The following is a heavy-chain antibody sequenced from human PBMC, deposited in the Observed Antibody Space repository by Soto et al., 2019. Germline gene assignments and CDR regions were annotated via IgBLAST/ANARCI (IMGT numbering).Heavy chain of an antibody. V-gene: IGHV1-18*01. D-gene: IGHD6-13*01. Sequence: GASEKVSCKASGYTFTTSGISWVRQAPGQGLEWMGWISAYNGNTNYRQKFQDRVTMTTDTSTSTAYMELRTLRSDDTAVYYCARDTRYSSTWFAYWGQGTLVTVSS. J-gene: IGHJ4*02. CDR2: ISAYNGNT. CDR3: ARDTRYSSTWFAY. CDR1: GYTFTTSG.